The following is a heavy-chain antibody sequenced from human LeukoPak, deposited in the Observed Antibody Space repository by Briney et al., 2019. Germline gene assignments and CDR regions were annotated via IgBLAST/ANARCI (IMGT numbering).Heavy chain of an antibody. V-gene: IGHV4-59*01. Sequence: SETLSLTCTVSGGSISSYYWSWIRQPPGKGLEWIAYIYYSGSTNYNPSLKSRVTISVDTSKDQFSLKLSSVTAADTAVYYCARRYGSGSSGTFDYWGQGTLVTVSS. J-gene: IGHJ4*02. CDR2: IYYSGST. D-gene: IGHD3-10*01. CDR1: GGSISSYY. CDR3: ARRYGSGSSGTFDY.